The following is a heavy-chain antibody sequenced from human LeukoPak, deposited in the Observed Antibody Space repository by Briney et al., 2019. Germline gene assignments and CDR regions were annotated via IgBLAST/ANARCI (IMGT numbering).Heavy chain of an antibody. CDR2: MNPNSGNT. V-gene: IGHV1-8*01. Sequence: GASVKLSCKASGYTFTSCDINWVRQAPGQRLEWMGWMNPNSGNTGYGQSFQGRITMTRDISIGTAYMELSNLTSEDTAIYYCTRGSSGRRDDWGQGTLVTVSA. D-gene: IGHD6-19*01. CDR1: GYTFTSCD. CDR3: TRGSSGRRDD. J-gene: IGHJ4*02.